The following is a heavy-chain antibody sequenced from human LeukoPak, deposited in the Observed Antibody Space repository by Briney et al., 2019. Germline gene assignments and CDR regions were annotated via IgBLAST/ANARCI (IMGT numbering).Heavy chain of an antibody. CDR1: GFTFSSYS. CDR2: ISSSSSYI. J-gene: IGHJ4*02. V-gene: IGHV3-21*01. CDR3: ARGPRYSYVSGPFDY. Sequence: GGSLRLSCAASGFTFSSYSMNWVRQAPGKGLEWASSISSSSSYIYYADSVKGRFTISRDNAKNSLYLQMNSLRAEDTAVYYCARGPRYSYVSGPFDYWGQGTLVTVSS. D-gene: IGHD5-18*01.